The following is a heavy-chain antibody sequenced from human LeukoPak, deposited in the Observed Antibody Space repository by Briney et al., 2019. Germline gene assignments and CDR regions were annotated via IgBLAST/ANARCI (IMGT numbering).Heavy chain of an antibody. V-gene: IGHV4-59*01. CDR1: GGSISSYY. J-gene: IGHJ6*03. CDR2: IYYSGST. D-gene: IGHD4-11*01. Sequence: SETLSLTCTVSGGSISSYYWSWIRQPPGKGLEWIGYIYYSGSTNYNPSLKSRVTISVDTSKNQFSLKLSSVTAADTAVYYCASLYSNRHYYYYYYMDVWGKGTTVTVSS. CDR3: ASLYSNRHYYYYYYMDV.